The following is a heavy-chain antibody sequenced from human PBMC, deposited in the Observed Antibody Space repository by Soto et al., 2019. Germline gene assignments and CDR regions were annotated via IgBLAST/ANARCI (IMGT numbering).Heavy chain of an antibody. V-gene: IGHV1-18*01. J-gene: IGHJ4*02. CDR2: ISAYNGNT. Sequence: GASVKVSCQASGYTFTSYGISWVRQAPGQGLEWMGWISAYNGNTNYAQKLQGRATKTTDTSTRTAYMELRSLRSDDTAVYYCARDLGYDSSGYYDYWGQGTLVTVSS. CDR3: ARDLGYDSSGYYDY. CDR1: GYTFTSYG. D-gene: IGHD3-22*01.